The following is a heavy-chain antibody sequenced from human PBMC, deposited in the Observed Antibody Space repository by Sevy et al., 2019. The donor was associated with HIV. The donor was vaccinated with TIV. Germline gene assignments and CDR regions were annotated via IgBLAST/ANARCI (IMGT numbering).Heavy chain of an antibody. J-gene: IGHJ6*03. Sequence: ASVKVSCKASGGTFSSYAISWVRQAPGQGLEWMGGIIPIFGTANYAQKFQGRVTITADKSTSTAYMELISLRAEDTAVYYCARARAMVRGAIPKSHYYYMDVWGKGTTVTVSS. CDR3: ARARAMVRGAIPKSHYYYMDV. D-gene: IGHD3-10*01. V-gene: IGHV1-69*06. CDR1: GGTFSSYA. CDR2: IIPIFGTA.